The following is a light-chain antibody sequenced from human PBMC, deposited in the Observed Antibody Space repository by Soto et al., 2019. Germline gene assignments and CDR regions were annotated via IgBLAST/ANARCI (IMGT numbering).Light chain of an antibody. Sequence: GDRVTITCRASQSIDYWLAWYQQKPGKAPKLLIYDGSTLGSGVPSRFSGSGSGTEFTLTITSLQPDDLATYYCQQYSGYSLTVGGGTKVEIK. CDR3: QQYSGYSLT. CDR1: QSIDYW. V-gene: IGKV1-5*01. CDR2: DGS. J-gene: IGKJ4*01.